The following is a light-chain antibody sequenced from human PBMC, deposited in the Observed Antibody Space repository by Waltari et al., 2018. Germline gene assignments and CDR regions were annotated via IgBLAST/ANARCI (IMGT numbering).Light chain of an antibody. J-gene: IGKJ5*01. CDR1: QSLLYDANNREH. CDR2: WAS. V-gene: IGKV4-1*01. CDR3: QQYYTHPIT. Sequence: DIIMTQSPDSVAVSLGEGATLHCKSNQSLLYDANNREHLAWFHQKPGQPPTFLIYWASTRESGVPDRFSGSGSGTDFTLTITSLQAEDVGVYYCQQYYTHPITFGQGTRLEI.